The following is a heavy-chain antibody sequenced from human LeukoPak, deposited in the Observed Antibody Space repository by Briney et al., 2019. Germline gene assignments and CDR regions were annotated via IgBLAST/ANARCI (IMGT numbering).Heavy chain of an antibody. J-gene: IGHJ4*02. CDR3: ATGGYCSGGSCHGGFDY. CDR1: GYSFTSYW. Sequence: GESLKISCKGSGYSFTSYWIGWVRQMPGKGLEWMGIIYPGDSDTRYSPSFQGQVTISADRSISTAYLQWSSLKASDTAMYYCATGGYCSGGSCHGGFDYWAREPWSPSPQ. D-gene: IGHD2-15*01. CDR2: IYPGDSDT. V-gene: IGHV5-51*01.